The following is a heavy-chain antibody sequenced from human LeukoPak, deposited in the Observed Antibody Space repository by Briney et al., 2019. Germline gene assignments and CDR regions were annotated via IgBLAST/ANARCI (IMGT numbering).Heavy chain of an antibody. Sequence: GGSLRLSCAASGFTFSSHWMLWVRQAPGKGLEWVANIRHDGSEKYYVDSVKGRFIISRDNAKNSLYLQMNSLRAEDTAVYYCAREVSVAMDYWGQGTLVIVSS. CDR1: GFTFSSHW. V-gene: IGHV3-7*04. CDR3: AREVSVAMDY. D-gene: IGHD2-2*01. CDR2: IRHDGSEK. J-gene: IGHJ4*02.